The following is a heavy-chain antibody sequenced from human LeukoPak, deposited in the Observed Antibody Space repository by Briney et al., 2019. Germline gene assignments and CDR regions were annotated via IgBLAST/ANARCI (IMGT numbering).Heavy chain of an antibody. CDR2: IRTTGDT. V-gene: IGHV3-13*01. Sequence: GGSLRLSCAVSGFTFNYYDMHWVRHAPGKRLEWVSAIRTTGDTHYPDSVKGRFAVSREDAKNSVHLQMNTLRAGDTAVYYCARGVSYYYDNSGHPGWYFDLWGRGTLVTVSS. J-gene: IGHJ2*01. D-gene: IGHD3-22*01. CDR1: GFTFNYYD. CDR3: ARGVSYYYDNSGHPGWYFDL.